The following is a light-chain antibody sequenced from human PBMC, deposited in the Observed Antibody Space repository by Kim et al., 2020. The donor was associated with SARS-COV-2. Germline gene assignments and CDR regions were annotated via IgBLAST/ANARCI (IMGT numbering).Light chain of an antibody. CDR3: QQYGSSPRT. V-gene: IGKV3-20*01. CDR2: GAS. J-gene: IGKJ1*01. Sequence: SRGDRAPLPCRASQSVSSSYLAWYQQKPGQAPRLLIYGASNRATGIPDRFSGSGSGTDFTLTISRLEPEDFAVYYCQQYGSSPRTFGQGTKVDIK. CDR1: QSVSSSY.